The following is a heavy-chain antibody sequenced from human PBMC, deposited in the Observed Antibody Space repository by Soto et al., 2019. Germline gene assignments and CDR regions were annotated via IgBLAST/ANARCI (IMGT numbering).Heavy chain of an antibody. CDR1: GFTFSSYG. D-gene: IGHD3-10*01. V-gene: IGHV3-23*01. Sequence: EVQLLESGGGLVQPGGSLRLSCAASGFTFSSYGMSWVRQAPGKGLEWVSGIIGSGVSTYYADSVKGRFTISRDNSKNTLYLQMNSLSAEDTAVYYWVKGGLYFGGLKYYFDYWGQGTLVTVSS. CDR2: IIGSGVST. J-gene: IGHJ4*02. CDR3: VKGGLYFGGLKYYFDY.